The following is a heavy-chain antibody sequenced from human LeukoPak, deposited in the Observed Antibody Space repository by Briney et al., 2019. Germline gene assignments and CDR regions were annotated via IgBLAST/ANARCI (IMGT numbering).Heavy chain of an antibody. Sequence: GASVKVSCKASGYTFTGYYMHWVRQAPGQGLEWMGWINPNGGGTNYAQKFQGRVTMTRDTSISTAYMDLNRLRSDDTAVYYCARHGRFYDAFDIWGQGTKVTVSS. V-gene: IGHV1-2*02. CDR2: INPNGGGT. CDR1: GYTFTGYY. J-gene: IGHJ3*02. CDR3: ARHGRFYDAFDI. D-gene: IGHD3-3*01.